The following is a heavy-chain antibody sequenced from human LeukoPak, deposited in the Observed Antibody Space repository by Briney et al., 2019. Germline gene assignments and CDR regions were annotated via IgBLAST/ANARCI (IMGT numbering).Heavy chain of an antibody. V-gene: IGHV5-51*01. CDR1: GSLFTRYW. CDR2: IFPGVSDT. Sequence: GGPLEISGQGSGSLFTRYWIGGARQLRGKGGEGMGIIFPGVSDTPSSPSLQRHVTISADNSISTAYLHCSSLKASDTAMYYCARHARYDDAFDIWGQGTMVTVSS. D-gene: IGHD3-9*01. CDR3: ARHARYDDAFDI. J-gene: IGHJ3*02.